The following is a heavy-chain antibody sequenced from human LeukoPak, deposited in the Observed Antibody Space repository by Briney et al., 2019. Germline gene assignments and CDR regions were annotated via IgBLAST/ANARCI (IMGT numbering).Heavy chain of an antibody. Sequence: GGSLRLSCAASGLTFSSYAMTWVRQAPGKGLEWVSAISGSGGSTYYADSVKGRFTISRDNSKNTLYLQMNSLRAEDTAVYYCAKGLGYATYYFDYWGQGTLVTVSS. CDR1: GLTFSSYA. J-gene: IGHJ4*02. V-gene: IGHV3-23*01. CDR2: ISGSGGST. CDR3: AKGLGYATYYFDY. D-gene: IGHD3-16*01.